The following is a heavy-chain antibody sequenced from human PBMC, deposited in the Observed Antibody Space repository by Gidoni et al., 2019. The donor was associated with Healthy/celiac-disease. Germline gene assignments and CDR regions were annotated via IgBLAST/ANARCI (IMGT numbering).Heavy chain of an antibody. CDR3: ARAHYYGSGSYYNPFDY. D-gene: IGHD3-10*01. Sequence: QVQLVQSGAEVKKPGSSVKVSCKASGGTFSSYTISWVRQAPGQGLEWMGRIIPILGIANYAQKFQGRVTITADKSTSTAYMELSSLRSEDTAVYYCARAHYYGSGSYYNPFDYWGQGTLVTVSS. CDR2: IIPILGIA. V-gene: IGHV1-69*02. CDR1: GGTFSSYT. J-gene: IGHJ4*02.